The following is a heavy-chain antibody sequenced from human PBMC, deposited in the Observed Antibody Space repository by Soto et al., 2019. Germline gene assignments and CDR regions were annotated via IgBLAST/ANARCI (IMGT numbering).Heavy chain of an antibody. J-gene: IGHJ6*02. CDR2: IIPIFGTA. CDR3: ARAWRLAARPTYYYYYYGMDV. Sequence: SVKVSCKASGGTFSSYAISWVRQAPGQGLEWMGGIIPIFGTANYAQKFQGRVTITADESTSTAYMELSSLRSEDTAVYYCARAWRLAARPTYYYYYYGMDVWGQGTTATVSS. D-gene: IGHD6-6*01. CDR1: GGTFSSYA. V-gene: IGHV1-69*13.